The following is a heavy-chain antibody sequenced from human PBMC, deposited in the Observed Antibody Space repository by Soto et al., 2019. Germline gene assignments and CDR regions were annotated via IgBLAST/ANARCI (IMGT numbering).Heavy chain of an antibody. CDR2: NYYSGIT. V-gene: IGHV4-31*03. D-gene: IGHD3-22*01. CDR3: ARGVRYDSSGYYYMDV. J-gene: IGHJ6*02. Sequence: SETLSLTCTVSGGSISSGGYYWAWIRQHPGKGLEWIGYNYYSGITYYNPSLKSRVTISLDTSKNQFSLKLSSVTAADTAVYYCARGVRYDSSGYYYMDVWGQGTTVTVSS. CDR1: GGSISSGGYY.